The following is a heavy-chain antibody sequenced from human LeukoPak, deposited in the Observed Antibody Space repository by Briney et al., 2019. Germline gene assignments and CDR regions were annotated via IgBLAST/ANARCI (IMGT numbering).Heavy chain of an antibody. CDR2: IYHSGST. Sequence: SETLSLTCTVSGYSISSGYYWGWIRQPPGKGLEWIGSIYHSGSTYYNPSLKSRVTISVDTSKNQFSLKLSSVTAADTAVYYCATYPFRGATHYFDYWGQGILVTVSS. CDR3: ATYPFRGATHYFDY. J-gene: IGHJ4*02. CDR1: GYSISSGYY. D-gene: IGHD3-10*01. V-gene: IGHV4-38-2*02.